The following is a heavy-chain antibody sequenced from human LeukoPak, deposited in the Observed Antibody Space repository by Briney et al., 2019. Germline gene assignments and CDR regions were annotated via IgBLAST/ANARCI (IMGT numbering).Heavy chain of an antibody. CDR2: ISYDGSNK. CDR3: ARGYYDSSGYYDYYYMDV. Sequence: GRSLRLSCAASGFTFSSYGMHWVRQAPGKGLEWVAVISYDGSNKYYADSVKGRFTISRDNSKNTLYLQMNSLRAEDTAVYYCARGYYDSSGYYDYYYMDVWGKGTTVTVSS. V-gene: IGHV3-30*03. CDR1: GFTFSSYG. J-gene: IGHJ6*03. D-gene: IGHD3-22*01.